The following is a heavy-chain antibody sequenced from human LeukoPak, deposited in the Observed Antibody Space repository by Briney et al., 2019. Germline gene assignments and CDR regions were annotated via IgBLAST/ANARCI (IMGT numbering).Heavy chain of an antibody. Sequence: PGGSLRLSCAASGITVSSNYMSWVRQAPGKGLEWGSVMYSGGNTYYADSVKGRFTISRDKSKNTLYLQMNSLRAEDTAVYYCARGIGSTVFFDHWGQGTLVTVSS. CDR3: ARGIGSTVFFDH. J-gene: IGHJ4*02. CDR2: MYSGGNT. CDR1: GITVSSNY. D-gene: IGHD4-11*01. V-gene: IGHV3-53*01.